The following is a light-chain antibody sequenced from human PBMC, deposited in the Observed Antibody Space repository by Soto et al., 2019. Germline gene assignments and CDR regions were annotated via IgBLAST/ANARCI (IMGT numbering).Light chain of an antibody. CDR1: QSFSSSY. CDR2: GAS. CDR3: QQYGSSLPIT. V-gene: IGKV3-20*01. J-gene: IGKJ5*01. Sequence: EIVLTQSPGTLSWSPGERATLSCRASQSFSSSYLAWYQQKPGQAPRLLIYGASSRATGIPDRFSGSGSGTDCPLTISRLEPEDFAVSYCQQYGSSLPITVGQGTRLEIK.